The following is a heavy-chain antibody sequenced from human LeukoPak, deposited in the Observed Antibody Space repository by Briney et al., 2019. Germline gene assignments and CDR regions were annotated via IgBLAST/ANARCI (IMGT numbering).Heavy chain of an antibody. V-gene: IGHV4-39*07. CDR2: IYYSGST. CDR1: GGSISSSSYY. CDR3: ARDGGGMIVVVSYFDY. Sequence: PSETLSLTCTVSGGSISSSSYYWGWIRQPPGKGLEWIGSIYYSGSTYYNPSLKSRVTISVDTSKNQFSLKLSSVTAADTAVYYCARDGGGMIVVVSYFDYWGQGTLVTVSS. D-gene: IGHD3-22*01. J-gene: IGHJ4*02.